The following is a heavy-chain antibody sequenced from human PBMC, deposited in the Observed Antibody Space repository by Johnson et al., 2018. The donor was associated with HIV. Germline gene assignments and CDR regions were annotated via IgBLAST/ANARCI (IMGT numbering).Heavy chain of an antibody. CDR3: AMPSMVQGGPDAFDI. CDR2: ISYDANNK. V-gene: IGHV3-30-3*01. Sequence: QVQLVESGGGVVQPGRSLRLSCAASGYTFSSYAMHWVRQAPGKGLEWVAVISYDANNKYYADSVKGRFTISRDNSKNTLYLQMNSLRAEDTAVYYGAMPSMVQGGPDAFDIWGQGTMVTVS. D-gene: IGHD3-10*01. CDR1: GYTFSSYA. J-gene: IGHJ3*02.